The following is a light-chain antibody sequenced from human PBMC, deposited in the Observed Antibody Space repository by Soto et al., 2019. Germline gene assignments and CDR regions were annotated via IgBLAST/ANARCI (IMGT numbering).Light chain of an antibody. CDR1: QSISNF. CDR2: DAP. J-gene: IGKJ4*01. V-gene: IGKV3-11*01. CDR3: QHSSSWPLLLT. Sequence: EIVLTQSPATLSLSPGERATLSCRASQSISNFLAWYQQKPGQAPRLLIYDAPTRATGIPARFSGSGSGTDFTLTINSLEPEDFAAYYCQHSSSWPLLLTFGGGTKAEIK.